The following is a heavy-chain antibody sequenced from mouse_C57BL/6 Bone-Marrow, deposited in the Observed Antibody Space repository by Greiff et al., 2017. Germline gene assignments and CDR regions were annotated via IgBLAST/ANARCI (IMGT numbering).Heavy chain of an antibody. CDR2: IDPSDSYT. V-gene: IGHV1-50*01. D-gene: IGHD2-2*01. J-gene: IGHJ4*01. CDR3: ATVGYHYAMDY. Sequence: QVQLKQPGAELVKPGASVKLSCKASGYTFTSYWMQWVKQRPGQGLEWIGEIDPSDSYTNYNQKFKGKATLTVDTSSSTAYMQLSSLTSEDSAVYYCATVGYHYAMDYWGQGTSVTVSS. CDR1: GYTFTSYW.